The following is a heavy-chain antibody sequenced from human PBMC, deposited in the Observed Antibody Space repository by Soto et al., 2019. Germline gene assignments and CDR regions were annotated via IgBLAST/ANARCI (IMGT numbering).Heavy chain of an antibody. D-gene: IGHD2-15*01. V-gene: IGHV3-23*01. CDR2: ISGSGGST. J-gene: IGHJ4*02. CDR3: AKGSNTYCSGGSCYDLGY. Sequence: WVRQAPGKGLEWVSAISGSGGSTYYADSVKGRFTISRDNSKNTLYLQMNSLRAEDTAVYYCAKGSNTYCSGGSCYDLGYWGQGTLVTVSS.